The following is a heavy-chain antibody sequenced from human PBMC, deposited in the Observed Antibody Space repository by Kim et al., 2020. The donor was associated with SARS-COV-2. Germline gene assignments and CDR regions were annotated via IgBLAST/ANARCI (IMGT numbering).Heavy chain of an antibody. D-gene: IGHD3-9*01. V-gene: IGHV1-69*01. CDR3: ATGGYDIDGYGMDV. J-gene: IGHJ6*02. Sequence: NYAQKFQGRVTITADESTSTAYMELSSLRSEDTAVYYCATGGYDIDGYGMDVWGQGTTVTVSS.